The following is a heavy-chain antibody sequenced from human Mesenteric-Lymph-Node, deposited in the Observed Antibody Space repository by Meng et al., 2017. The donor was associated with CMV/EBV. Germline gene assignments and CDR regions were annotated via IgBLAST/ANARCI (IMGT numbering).Heavy chain of an antibody. CDR2: ISSSGSTI. V-gene: IGHV3-11*01. Sequence: FSDDYMSWIRQAPGKGLEWVSYISSSGSTIYYADSVKGRFTISRDNAKNSLYLQMNSLRAEDTAVYYCARDIKYYYDSSGSPRIADYWGQGTLVTVSS. CDR1: FSDDY. J-gene: IGHJ4*02. D-gene: IGHD3-22*01. CDR3: ARDIKYYYDSSGSPRIADY.